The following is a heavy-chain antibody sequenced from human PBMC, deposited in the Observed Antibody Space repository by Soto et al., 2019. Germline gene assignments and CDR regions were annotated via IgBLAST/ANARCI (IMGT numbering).Heavy chain of an antibody. CDR1: GFTFNSYA. J-gene: IGHJ4*02. CDR2: ISYDGSNK. D-gene: IGHD3-3*01. Sequence: PGGSLRLSCATSGFTFNSYAMHWVRQAPGKGLEWVAVISYDGSNKYYADSVRGRFTISRDNSKNTLYLQMNSLRAEDTAMYYCARGGVLRFLEWLPRDVAFDYWGQGTLVTVSS. CDR3: ARGGVLRFLEWLPRDVAFDY. V-gene: IGHV3-30-3*01.